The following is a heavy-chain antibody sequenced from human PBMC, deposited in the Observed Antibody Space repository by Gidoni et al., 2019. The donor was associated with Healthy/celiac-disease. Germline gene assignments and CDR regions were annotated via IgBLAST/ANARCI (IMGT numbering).Heavy chain of an antibody. D-gene: IGHD1-26*01. CDR3: AKGGISGSYWYFDY. Sequence: AISGSGGSTYYADSVKGRFTISRDNSKNTLYLQMNSLRAEDTAVYYCAKGGISGSYWYFDYWGQGTLVTVSS. V-gene: IGHV3-23*01. CDR2: ISGSGGST. J-gene: IGHJ4*02.